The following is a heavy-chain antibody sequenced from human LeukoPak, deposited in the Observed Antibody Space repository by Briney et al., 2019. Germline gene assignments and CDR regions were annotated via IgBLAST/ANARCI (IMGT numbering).Heavy chain of an antibody. CDR2: INPSGGST. V-gene: IGHV1-46*01. J-gene: IGHJ4*02. Sequence: ASVKVSCKASGYTFTSYYMHWVRQAPGQGLEWMGIINPSGGSTSYAQKFQGRVTMTRDMSTSTVYMELSSLRSEDTAVYYCARWGYYYDSSGYYSYFDYWGQGTLVTVSS. CDR1: GYTFTSYY. CDR3: ARWGYYYDSSGYYSYFDY. D-gene: IGHD3-22*01.